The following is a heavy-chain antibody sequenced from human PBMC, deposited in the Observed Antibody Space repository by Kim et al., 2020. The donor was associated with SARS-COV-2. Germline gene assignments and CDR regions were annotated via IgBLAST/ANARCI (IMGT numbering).Heavy chain of an antibody. D-gene: IGHD2-15*01. CDR2: INPSGGST. V-gene: IGHV1-46*01. CDR3: ARATAWVVVVAATPYYFDY. J-gene: IGHJ4*02. Sequence: ASVKVSCKASGYTFTSYYMHWVRQAPGQGLEWMGIINPSGGSTSYAQKFQGRVTMTRDTSTSTVYMELSSLRSEDTAVYYCARATAWVVVVAATPYYFDYWGQGTLVTVSS. CDR1: GYTFTSYY.